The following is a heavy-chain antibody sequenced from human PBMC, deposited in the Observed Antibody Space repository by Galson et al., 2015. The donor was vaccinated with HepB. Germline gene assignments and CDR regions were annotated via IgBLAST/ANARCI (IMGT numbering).Heavy chain of an antibody. Sequence: SLRLSCAASGFTFSSYGIHWVRQAPGKGLQWVAFISYDGSYKYYADSVKGRFTISRDISKNTLYLQMNSLRAEDTAVYYCAKRGRTGSGWLGYMDVWGRGTTVTVSS. D-gene: IGHD6-19*01. CDR3: AKRGRTGSGWLGYMDV. CDR1: GFTFSSYG. V-gene: IGHV3-30*18. J-gene: IGHJ6*03. CDR2: ISYDGSYK.